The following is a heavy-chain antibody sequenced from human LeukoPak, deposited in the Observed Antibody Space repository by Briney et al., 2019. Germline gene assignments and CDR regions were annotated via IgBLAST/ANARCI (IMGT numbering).Heavy chain of an antibody. V-gene: IGHV1-46*01. D-gene: IGHD4-23*01. J-gene: IGHJ4*02. CDR1: GYTFTSYY. CDR3: ARDLGGNDLFDY. Sequence: ASVKVSCEASGYTFTSYYMHWVRQAPGQGLEWMGIINPSGGSTSYAQKFQGRATMTRDTSTSTVYMELSSLRSEDTAVYYCARDLGGNDLFDYWGQGTLVTVSS. CDR2: INPSGGST.